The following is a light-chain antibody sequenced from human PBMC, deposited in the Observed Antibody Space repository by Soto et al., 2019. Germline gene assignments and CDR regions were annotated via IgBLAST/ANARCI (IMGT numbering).Light chain of an antibody. V-gene: IGKV3-20*01. Sequence: EIVLTQSPGTLSLSPGERATLFCRASQSIATSQLAWYQQKPGQAPRLLIGASTRATGIPDRFSDSGSGTDFTLTISRLEPEDFAVYFCQQCGDSPTFGQGTKLEIK. CDR2: GAS. CDR1: QSIATSQ. CDR3: QQCGDSPT. J-gene: IGKJ2*01.